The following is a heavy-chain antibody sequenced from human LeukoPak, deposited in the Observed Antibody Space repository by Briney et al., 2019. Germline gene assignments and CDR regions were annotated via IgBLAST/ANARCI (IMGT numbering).Heavy chain of an antibody. Sequence: SETLSLTCTVSGGSISSGGYYWSWIRQHPGKGLEWIGYIYYSGSTYYNPSLKSRVTISVDTSKNQFSLKLSSVTAADTAVYYCARERSGYPYYFDYWGQGALVTVSS. CDR2: IYYSGST. J-gene: IGHJ4*02. CDR1: GGSISSGGYY. CDR3: ARERSGYPYYFDY. D-gene: IGHD3-3*01. V-gene: IGHV4-31*03.